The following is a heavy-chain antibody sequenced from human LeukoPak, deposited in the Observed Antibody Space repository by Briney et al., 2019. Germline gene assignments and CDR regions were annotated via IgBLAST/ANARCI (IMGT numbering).Heavy chain of an antibody. CDR2: INHSGST. J-gene: IGHJ4*02. Sequence: PSETLSLTCAVYGGSFSGYYWSWIRQPPGKGLEWIGEINHSGSTNYNPSLKGRVAMSVDTSKNQVSLKLSSVTASDTAVYYCARGTGSSWDGGPFDSWGQGTLVTVSS. CDR1: GGSFSGYY. CDR3: ARGTGSSWDGGPFDS. D-gene: IGHD6-13*01. V-gene: IGHV4-34*01.